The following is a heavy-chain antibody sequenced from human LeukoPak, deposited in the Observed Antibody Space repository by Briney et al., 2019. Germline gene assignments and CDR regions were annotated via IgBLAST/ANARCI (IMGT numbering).Heavy chain of an antibody. CDR1: GFTFSSYG. J-gene: IGHJ4*02. Sequence: GGSLRLSCAASGFTFSSYGMHWVRQAPGKGLEWVAVIWYDGSNKYYADSVKGRFTISRDNSKNTLYLQMNSLRAEDTAVYYCARVQEYGSGSYYRIDYWGQGTLVTVSS. CDR3: ARVQEYGSGSYYRIDY. CDR2: IWYDGSNK. D-gene: IGHD3-10*01. V-gene: IGHV3-33*01.